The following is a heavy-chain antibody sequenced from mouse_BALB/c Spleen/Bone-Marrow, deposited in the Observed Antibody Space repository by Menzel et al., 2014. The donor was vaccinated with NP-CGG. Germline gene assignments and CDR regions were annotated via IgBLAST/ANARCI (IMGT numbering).Heavy chain of an antibody. CDR3: AREWTARAVDY. CDR2: INPGSGGA. D-gene: IGHD3-2*01. CDR1: GYAFTNYL. J-gene: IGHJ2*01. V-gene: IGHV1-54*01. Sequence: QVQLKQSGAELVRPGTSVKVSCKASGYAFTNYLIEWVKQRPVQGLEWIGVINPGSGGANYNAKFKGKATLTADKSSSTAYMRLSSLTSDDSAVYFCAREWTARAVDYWGQGTTLTVSS.